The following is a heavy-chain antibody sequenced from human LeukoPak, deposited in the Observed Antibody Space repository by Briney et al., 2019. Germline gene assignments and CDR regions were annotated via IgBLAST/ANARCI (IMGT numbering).Heavy chain of an antibody. CDR3: VKHVGSRWSNNRFDP. J-gene: IGHJ5*02. V-gene: IGHV3-23*01. D-gene: IGHD6-13*01. Sequence: GGSLRLSCAASGFTFDSYAMSWVRQAPGKGLEWVSAVSRFGGTTYYADSAKGRFTISRDNSNNAVYLQMNSLRVGDTALYYCVKHVGSRWSNNRFDPWGQGTLVTVS. CDR2: VSRFGGTT. CDR1: GFTFDSYA.